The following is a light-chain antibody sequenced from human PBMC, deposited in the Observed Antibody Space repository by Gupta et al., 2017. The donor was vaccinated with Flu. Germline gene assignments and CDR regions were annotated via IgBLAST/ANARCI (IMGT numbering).Light chain of an antibody. V-gene: IGKV1-39*01. CDR1: QNIRIY. Sequence: DIQLTQSPSSLSASVGDKVTITCRASQNIRIYLNWYQQKPGKAPIVMIYATSTLQIGVPSRFSGSGTGSDFTLTISSLQPEDFSSYYYQQSSPRTFGQGTKVDVK. CDR3: QQSSPRT. CDR2: ATS. J-gene: IGKJ1*01.